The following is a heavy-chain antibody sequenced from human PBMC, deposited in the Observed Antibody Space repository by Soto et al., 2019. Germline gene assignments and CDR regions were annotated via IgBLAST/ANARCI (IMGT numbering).Heavy chain of an antibody. CDR1: GGSISSTSYY. D-gene: IGHD1-1*01. CDR3: ARHSWNDDWH. CDR2: IYYSGST. J-gene: IGHJ4*02. V-gene: IGHV4-39*01. Sequence: PSETLSLTCPVSGGSISSTSYYWGWIRQPPGKGLEWIGSIYYSGSTYYNPSLKSRVTISVDTSKNQFSLKLSSVTAADTAMYYCARHSWNDDWHWGQGTLVTVSS.